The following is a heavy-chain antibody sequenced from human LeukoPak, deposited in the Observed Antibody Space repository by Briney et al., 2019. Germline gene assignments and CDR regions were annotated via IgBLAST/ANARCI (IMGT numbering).Heavy chain of an antibody. CDR3: ARWGPDFWSGYPNNNWFDP. D-gene: IGHD3-3*01. CDR1: GGSVSRTTYY. CDR2: INYSGST. V-gene: IGHV4-39*07. J-gene: IGHJ5*02. Sequence: PSETLSLTCTVSGGSVSRTTYYWSWIRQPPGKGLEWIASINYSGSTYYNPSLKSRVTISVDTSENQFSLKLSSVTAADTAVYYCARWGPDFWSGYPNNNWFDPWGQGTLVTVSS.